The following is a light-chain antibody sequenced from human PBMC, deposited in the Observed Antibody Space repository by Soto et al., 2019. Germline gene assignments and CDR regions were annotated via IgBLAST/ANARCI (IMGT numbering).Light chain of an antibody. V-gene: IGKV3-15*01. J-gene: IGKJ3*01. CDR3: QQRSNWAT. Sequence: EIVMTQSPDTVYVSPGERATLSCRASQSVRSNLAWYQHKPGQAPRLLIYDGSTRALGIPARFSGSESGTEFTLTISSLQSEDFAVYYCQQRSNWATFGPGTKVDIK. CDR2: DGS. CDR1: QSVRSN.